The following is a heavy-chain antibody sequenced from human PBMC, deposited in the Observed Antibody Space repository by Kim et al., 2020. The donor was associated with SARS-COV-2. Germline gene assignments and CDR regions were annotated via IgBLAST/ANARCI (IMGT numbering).Heavy chain of an antibody. D-gene: IGHD3-3*01. CDR1: GFTFSDYY. CDR2: ISSSGSTI. V-gene: IGHV3-11*01. J-gene: IGHJ4*02. Sequence: GGSLRLSCAASGFTFSDYYMSWIRQAPGKGLEWVSYISSSGSTIYYADSVKGRFTISRDNAKNSLYLQMNSLRAEDTAVYYCARDQWEYDFWSGYYYNDYWGQGTLVTVSS. CDR3: ARDQWEYDFWSGYYYNDY.